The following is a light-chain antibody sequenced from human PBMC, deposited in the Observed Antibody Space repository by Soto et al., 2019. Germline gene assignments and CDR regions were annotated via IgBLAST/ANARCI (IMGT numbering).Light chain of an antibody. CDR1: SSDVGSYNL. CDR3: CSSAGGSTVV. V-gene: IGLV2-23*01. J-gene: IGLJ3*02. CDR2: EGS. Sequence: QSALTQPASVSGSPGQSITISCTGTSSDVGSYNLVSWYQQHPGKAPKLMIYEGSKRPSGVSNRFTGSKSGNTASLTISGLQAEDEADYNCCSSAGGSTVVFGGGTKLTVL.